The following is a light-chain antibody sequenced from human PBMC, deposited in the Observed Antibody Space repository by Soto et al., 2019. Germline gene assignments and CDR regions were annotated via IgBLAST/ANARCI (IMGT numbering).Light chain of an antibody. CDR1: QSISTW. CDR2: AAS. CDR3: QQYSTYAWT. J-gene: IGKJ1*01. V-gene: IGKV1-5*01. Sequence: DIQMTQSPSTLYASVGDRVTITGRAGQSISTWLAWYQQKPGQAPKLLISAASNLESGVPSRFSGSGSGTEFTLTSSVLQPDGFATYYCQQYSTYAWTFGQGTKV.